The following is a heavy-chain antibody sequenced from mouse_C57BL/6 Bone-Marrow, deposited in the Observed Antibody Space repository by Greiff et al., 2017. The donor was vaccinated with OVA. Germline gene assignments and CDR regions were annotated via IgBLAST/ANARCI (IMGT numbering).Heavy chain of an antibody. D-gene: IGHD2-3*01. Sequence: VQLQQSGPVLVKPGASVKMSCKASGYTFTDYYMNWVKQSHGKSLEWIGVINPYNGGTSYNQKFKGKATLTVDKSSSTAYMELNSLTSEDSAVYYCAREDGYYDWYFDVWGTGTTVTVSS. J-gene: IGHJ1*03. V-gene: IGHV1-19*01. CDR3: AREDGYYDWYFDV. CDR1: GYTFTDYY. CDR2: INPYNGGT.